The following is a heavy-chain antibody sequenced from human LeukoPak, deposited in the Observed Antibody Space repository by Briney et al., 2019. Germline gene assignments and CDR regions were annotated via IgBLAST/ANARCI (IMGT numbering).Heavy chain of an antibody. CDR2: ISNSAI. CDR3: ASPRGRAFDL. V-gene: IGHV3-48*03. Sequence: PGGSLRLSCAASGFTFSSYEMNWVRQAPGKGLEWVSHISNSAIYYADSVKGRFTISRDNAKNSLYLQMNSLRADDTAVYYCASPRGRAFDLWGQGTMVAVS. D-gene: IGHD3-16*01. J-gene: IGHJ3*01. CDR1: GFTFSSYE.